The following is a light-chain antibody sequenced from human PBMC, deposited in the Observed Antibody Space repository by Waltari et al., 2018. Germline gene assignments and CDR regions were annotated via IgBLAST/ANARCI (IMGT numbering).Light chain of an antibody. CDR3: AAWDDSLSGHVV. CDR2: TDN. CDR1: SSNIGSPY. Sequence: QSVLTQPPSASGTPGQRVTITCSGSSSNIGSPYVYWYQHLPGTAPKPLIYTDNQRPSGVPDRFSGSKSGTSASLAISGLRSEDEGDYYCAAWDDSLSGHVVFGGGTKLTVL. V-gene: IGLV1-47*02. J-gene: IGLJ2*01.